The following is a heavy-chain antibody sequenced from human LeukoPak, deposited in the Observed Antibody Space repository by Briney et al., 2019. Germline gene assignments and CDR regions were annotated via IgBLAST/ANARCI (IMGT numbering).Heavy chain of an antibody. V-gene: IGHV3-23*01. Sequence: GGSLRLSCAPSGFTFSSYAMSWVRQAPGKGLEWVSAISGSGGSTYYADSVKGRFTISRDNSKNTLYLQMNSLRAEDTAVYYCAKKRYQWLVLFGLHIGWFDPWGQGTLVTVSS. CDR3: AKKRYQWLVLFGLHIGWFDP. CDR1: GFTFSSYA. J-gene: IGHJ5*02. D-gene: IGHD6-19*01. CDR2: ISGSGGST.